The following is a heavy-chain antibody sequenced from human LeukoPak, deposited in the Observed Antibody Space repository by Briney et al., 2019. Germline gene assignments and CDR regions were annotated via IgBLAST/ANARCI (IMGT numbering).Heavy chain of an antibody. CDR2: ISGSGGST. D-gene: IGHD3-22*01. V-gene: IGHV3-23*01. CDR3: ATFQRYYYDSSGSPQDY. CDR1: GFTFSSYA. J-gene: IGHJ4*02. Sequence: GGSLRLSCAASGFTFSSYAMSWVRQAPGKGLEWVSAISGSGGSTYYADSVKGRFTISRDNSKNTLYLQMNSLRAEDTAVYYCATFQRYYYDSSGSPQDYWGQGTLVTVS.